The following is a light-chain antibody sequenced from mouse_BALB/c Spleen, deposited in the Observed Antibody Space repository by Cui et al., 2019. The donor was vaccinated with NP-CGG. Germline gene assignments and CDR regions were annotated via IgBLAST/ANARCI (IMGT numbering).Light chain of an antibody. CDR3: ALWYSNHWV. V-gene: IGLV1*01. Sequence: QAVVTQESALTTSPGETVTLTCRSSTGAVTTSNYANGVQEKPDHLFTGLIGGTNNRAPGVPARFSGSLIGDKAALTITGAQTEDEAMYFCALWYSNHWVFGGGTKLTVL. J-gene: IGLJ1*01. CDR2: GTN. CDR1: TGAVTTSNY.